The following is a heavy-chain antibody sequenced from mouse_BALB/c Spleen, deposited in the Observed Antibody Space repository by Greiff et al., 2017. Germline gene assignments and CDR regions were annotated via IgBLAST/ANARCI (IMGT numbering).Heavy chain of an antibody. CDR1: GDSITSGY. CDR3: ARWAIYYDYDGFAY. CDR2: ISYSGST. J-gene: IGHJ3*01. D-gene: IGHD2-4*01. Sequence: EVKVEESGPSLVKPSQTLSLTCSVTGDSITSGYWNWIRKFPGNKLEYMGYISYSGSTYYNPSLKSRISITRDTSKNQYYLQLNSVTTEDTATYYCARWAIYYDYDGFAYWGQGTLVTVSA. V-gene: IGHV3-8*02.